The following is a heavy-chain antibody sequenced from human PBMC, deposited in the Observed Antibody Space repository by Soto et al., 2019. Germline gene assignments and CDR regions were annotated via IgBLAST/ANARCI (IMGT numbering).Heavy chain of an antibody. V-gene: IGHV5-51*01. CDR1: GYSFTSYW. CDR3: ARRRYSINTQCYVYGMDV. Sequence: PGESLKISCKGSGYSFTSYWIGWVRQMPGKGLEWMGIIYPGDSDTRYSPSFQGQVTISADKSISTAYLQWSSLKASDTAMYYCARRRYSINTQCYVYGMDVWGQGTTVTVSS. D-gene: IGHD2-2*01. J-gene: IGHJ6*02. CDR2: IYPGDSDT.